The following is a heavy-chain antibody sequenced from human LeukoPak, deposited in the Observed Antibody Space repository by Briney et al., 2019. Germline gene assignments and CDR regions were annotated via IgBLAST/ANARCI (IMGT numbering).Heavy chain of an antibody. CDR2: IYYSGST. D-gene: IGHD5-18*01. Sequence: SETLSLTCTVSGGSISSYYWSWIRQPPGKGLEWIGYIYYSGSTNYNPSLKSRVTISVDTSKNQFSLKLSSVTAADTAVYYCARGRYSDFDYWGQGTLVTVSS. CDR3: ARGRYSDFDY. J-gene: IGHJ4*02. CDR1: GGSISSYY. V-gene: IGHV4-59*01.